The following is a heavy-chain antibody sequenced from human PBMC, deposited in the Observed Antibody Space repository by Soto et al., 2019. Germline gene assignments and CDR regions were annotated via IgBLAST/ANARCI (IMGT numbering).Heavy chain of an antibody. V-gene: IGHV3-23*01. D-gene: IGHD2-21*02. CDR2: LSGSGSNT. Sequence: EVQLLKSGGGLVQPGGSLRLSCAASGFTFSDYAMGWVRQAPGKGLEWVSGLSGSGSNTYYAGSVKGRFTISRDNPTDTLYLQMNNLRAEDTAVYFCAIRWGYCGGDCFSWGFQHWGQGTLVTVSS. J-gene: IGHJ1*01. CDR3: AIRWGYCGGDCFSWGFQH. CDR1: GFTFSDYA.